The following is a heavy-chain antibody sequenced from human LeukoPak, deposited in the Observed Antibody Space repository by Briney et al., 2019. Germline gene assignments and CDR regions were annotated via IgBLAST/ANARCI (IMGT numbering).Heavy chain of an antibody. Sequence: GGSLRLSCAASGFTFSSYAMSWVRQAPGKGLEWVSTISGGSGVTTYFADSVKGRFIISRDNSKNSLFLQMDSLRVEDTAIYYCAKDSDYGAFDIWGQGTMVTVSS. CDR3: AKDSDYGAFDI. V-gene: IGHV3-23*01. CDR2: ISGGSGVTT. CDR1: GFTFSSYA. D-gene: IGHD4-17*01. J-gene: IGHJ3*02.